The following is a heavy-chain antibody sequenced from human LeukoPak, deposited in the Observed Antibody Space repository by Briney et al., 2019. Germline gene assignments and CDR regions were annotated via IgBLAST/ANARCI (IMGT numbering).Heavy chain of an antibody. CDR3: AKAAVDYYYYMDV. Sequence: GASQKVSCKASGYTFTNYGISWVRQAPGQGLEWMGRISVYNDNTNYAQKLQGRVTMTTDTSTSTVYMELRSLRSDDTAVYYCAKAAVDYYYYMDVWGKGTTVTVSS. V-gene: IGHV1-18*01. CDR2: ISVYNDNT. D-gene: IGHD6-13*01. J-gene: IGHJ6*03. CDR1: GYTFTNYG.